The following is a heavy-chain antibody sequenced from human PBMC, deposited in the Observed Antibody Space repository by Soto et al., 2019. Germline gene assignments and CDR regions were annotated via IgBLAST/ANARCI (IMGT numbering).Heavy chain of an antibody. CDR1: GGSISSYY. CDR3: ARSRRDGYNSRLIWLPDY. CDR2: IYYSGST. Sequence: SETLSPTCTVSGGSISSYYWSWIRQPPGKGLEWIGYIYYSGSTNYNPSLKSRVTISVDTSKNQFSLKLSSVTAADTAVYYCARSRRDGYNSRLIWLPDYWGQGTLVTVPS. J-gene: IGHJ4*02. D-gene: IGHD5-12*01. V-gene: IGHV4-59*01.